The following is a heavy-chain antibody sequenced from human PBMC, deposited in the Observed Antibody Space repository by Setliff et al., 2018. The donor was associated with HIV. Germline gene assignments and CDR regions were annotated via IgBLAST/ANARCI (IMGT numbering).Heavy chain of an antibody. D-gene: IGHD6-19*01. V-gene: IGHV4-61*02. CDR3: ARARPGIAVAGTLFDY. CDR1: GCAIRRGRIG. J-gene: IGHJ4*02. CDR2: IYASGST. Sequence: LRLSCSASGCAIRRGRIGWSWLRQRAGKGLEWIGRIYASGSTNYNPSLKSRVTMSVDTSRNQFPLKLSSVTDADTAVYYCARARPGIAVAGTLFDYWGQGTLVTVSS.